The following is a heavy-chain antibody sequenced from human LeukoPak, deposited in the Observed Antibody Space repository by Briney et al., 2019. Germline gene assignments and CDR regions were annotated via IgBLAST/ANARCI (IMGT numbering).Heavy chain of an antibody. CDR1: GFTFSSYS. Sequence: GGSLRLSCAASGFTFSSYSMNWVRQAPGKGLEWVSYISSSSSTIYYADSVKGRFTISRDNAKNSLYLQMNSLRAEDTAVYYCARDRGFLEWLSSYYFDYWGQGTLVTVSS. CDR3: ARDRGFLEWLSSYYFDY. J-gene: IGHJ4*02. CDR2: ISSSSSTI. D-gene: IGHD3-3*01. V-gene: IGHV3-48*01.